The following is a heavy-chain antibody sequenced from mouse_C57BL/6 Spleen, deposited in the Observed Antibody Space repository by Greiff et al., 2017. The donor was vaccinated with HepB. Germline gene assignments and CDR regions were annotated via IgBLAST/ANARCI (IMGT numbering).Heavy chain of an antibody. V-gene: IGHV1-22*01. J-gene: IGHJ4*01. CDR1: GYTFTDYN. D-gene: IGHD2-4*01. CDR3: AKGDYDYLYAMDY. Sequence: VQLKQSGPELVKPGASVKMSCKASGYTFTDYNMHWVKQSHGKSLEWIGYINPNNGGTSYNQKLKGKATLTVNKSSSTAYMELRSLTSEDSAVYYCAKGDYDYLYAMDYWGQGTSVTVSS. CDR2: INPNNGGT.